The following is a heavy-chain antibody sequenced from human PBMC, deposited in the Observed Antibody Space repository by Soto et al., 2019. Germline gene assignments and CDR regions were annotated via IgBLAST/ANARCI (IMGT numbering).Heavy chain of an antibody. CDR1: GYSFTSYW. J-gene: IGHJ3*02. D-gene: IGHD7-27*01. Sequence: GESLKISCKGSGYSFTSYWIGWVRQMPGKGLEWMGIIYPGDSDTRYSPSFQGQVTISAAKSISTAYLQWSSLKASDTAMYYCAGHVNRANWGSGRNDAFDIWGQGTMVTVSS. V-gene: IGHV5-51*01. CDR3: AGHVNRANWGSGRNDAFDI. CDR2: IYPGDSDT.